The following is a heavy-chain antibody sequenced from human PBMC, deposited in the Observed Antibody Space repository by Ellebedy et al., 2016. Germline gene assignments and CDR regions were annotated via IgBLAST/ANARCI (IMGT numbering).Heavy chain of an antibody. D-gene: IGHD3-10*01. CDR1: GYTLTELS. CDR2: FDPEDGET. V-gene: IGHV1-24*01. J-gene: IGHJ4*02. Sequence: ASVKVSXXVSGYTLTELSMHWVRQAPGKGLEWMGGFDPEDGETIYAQKFQGRVTMTRDTSTSTVYMELSSLRSEDTAVYYCAREDGSGPFDYWGQGTLVTVSS. CDR3: AREDGSGPFDY.